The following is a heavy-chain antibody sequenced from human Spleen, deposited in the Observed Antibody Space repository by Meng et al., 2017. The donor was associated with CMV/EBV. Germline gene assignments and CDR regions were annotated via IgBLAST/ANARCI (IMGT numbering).Heavy chain of an antibody. D-gene: IGHD3/OR15-3a*01. CDR3: ARAASCTDDFCSPHFDY. V-gene: IGHV3-74*01. J-gene: IGHJ4*02. CDR1: GFTFNTYS. Sequence: GESLKISCAASGFTFNTYSMHWVRQAPGKGLAWVARINRDGSDIDYADSVKGRFTISRDNAKNTLYLQMRSLRVEDTALYYCARAASCTDDFCSPHFDYWGQGTLVTVSS. CDR2: INRDGSDI.